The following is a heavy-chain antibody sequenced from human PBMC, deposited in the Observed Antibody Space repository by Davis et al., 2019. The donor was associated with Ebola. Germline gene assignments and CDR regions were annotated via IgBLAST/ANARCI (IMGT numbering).Heavy chain of an antibody. CDR1: GFSFRTYW. CDR2: ISGSGGRT. CDR3: AKDDYGDYFDAFEF. V-gene: IGHV3-23*01. Sequence: GESLKLSCAASGFSFRTYWMHWVRQAPGKGLDWVSSISGSGGRTFYANSVKGRFPISRDNSKNTVFLQLSSLRAEDTAIYYCAKDDYGDYFDAFEFWGHRTVVAVS. D-gene: IGHD4-17*01. J-gene: IGHJ3*01.